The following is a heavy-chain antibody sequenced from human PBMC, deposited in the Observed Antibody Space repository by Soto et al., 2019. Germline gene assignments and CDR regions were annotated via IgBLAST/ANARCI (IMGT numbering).Heavy chain of an antibody. Sequence: HPGGSLRLSCAASGFTFSSYAMHWVRQAPGKGLEWVAVISYDGSNKYYADSVKGRFTISRDNSKNTLYLQMNSLRAEDTAVYYCARVPPHSSGSYYYYGMDVWGQGTTVTVSS. D-gene: IGHD3-22*01. CDR3: ARVPPHSSGSYYYYGMDV. V-gene: IGHV3-30-3*01. CDR2: ISYDGSNK. J-gene: IGHJ6*02. CDR1: GFTFSSYA.